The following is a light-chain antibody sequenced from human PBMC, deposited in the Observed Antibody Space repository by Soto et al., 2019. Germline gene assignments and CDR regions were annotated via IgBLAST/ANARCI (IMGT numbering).Light chain of an antibody. CDR3: SSFTSSGTWV. CDR2: EVS. J-gene: IGLJ3*02. CDR1: SSDVGGYNH. Sequence: QSALTQPASVSGSPGQSITISCTGTSSDVGGYNHVSWYQQYPGKAPKLMVYEVSNRPSGVSDRFSGSKSGNTATLTISGLQAEDESDYHCSSFTSSGTWVFGGGTKLTVL. V-gene: IGLV2-14*01.